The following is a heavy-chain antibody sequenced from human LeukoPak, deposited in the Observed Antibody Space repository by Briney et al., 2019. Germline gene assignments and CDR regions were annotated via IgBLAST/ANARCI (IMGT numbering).Heavy chain of an antibody. CDR2: INHSGAT. D-gene: IGHD4-17*01. V-gene: IGHV4-34*01. CDR3: ARSIMTTVTTFGY. J-gene: IGHJ4*02. CDR1: GGSFTGYY. Sequence: SETLSLTCAIYGGSFTGYYWSWIRQPPGKGLEWIAEINHSGATNCNPSLKSRVTISVDKYKDQLSLKLSSVTAADTAVYYCARSIMTTVTTFGYWGQGTLVTVSS.